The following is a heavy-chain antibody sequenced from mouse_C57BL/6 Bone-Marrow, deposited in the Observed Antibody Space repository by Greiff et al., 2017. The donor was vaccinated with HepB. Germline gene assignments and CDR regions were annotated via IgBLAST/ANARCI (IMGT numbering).Heavy chain of an antibody. CDR3: ARGIYYCYDVGY. CDR2: ISDGGSYT. D-gene: IGHD2-2*01. V-gene: IGHV5-4*01. J-gene: IGHJ2*01. CDR1: GFTFSSYA. Sequence: EVQVVESGGGLVKPGGSLKLSCAASGFTFSSYAMSWVRQTPEKRLEWVATISDGGSYTYYPDNVKGRFTISRDNAKNNLYLQMSHLKSEDTAMYYCARGIYYCYDVGYWGQGTTLTVSS.